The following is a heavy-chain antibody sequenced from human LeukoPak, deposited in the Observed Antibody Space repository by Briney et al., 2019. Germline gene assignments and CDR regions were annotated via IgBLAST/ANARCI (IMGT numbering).Heavy chain of an antibody. CDR3: AKCRHSCLRNYFDY. Sequence: GGSLRLSCAASGFTFSTYSMSWVRQAPGKGLEWVSSINSGGDDTYYTVSVKGRLTSSRDNSKDTLYLQMSSLRPEDTAVYYCAKCRHSCLRNYFDYWGLGTLVTVSS. J-gene: IGHJ4*02. CDR2: INSGGDDT. CDR1: GFTFSTYS. D-gene: IGHD5/OR15-5a*01. V-gene: IGHV3-23*01.